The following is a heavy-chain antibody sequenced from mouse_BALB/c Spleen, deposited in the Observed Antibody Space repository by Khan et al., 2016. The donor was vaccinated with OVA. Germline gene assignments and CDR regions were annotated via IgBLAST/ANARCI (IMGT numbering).Heavy chain of an antibody. D-gene: IGHD1-1*01. J-gene: IGHJ3*01. CDR1: GFTFSDYY. CDR2: ISDGGSYT. V-gene: IGHV5-4*02. Sequence: EVELVESGGGLVKPGGSLKLSCAASGFTFSDYYMYWVRQTPEKRLEWVATISDGGSYTYYPDSVEGRFTISRDNAKNTLDLQMSSLKAEDTAMYYGARAGYCGFAYWRQGTLVTVSA. CDR3: ARAGYCGFAY.